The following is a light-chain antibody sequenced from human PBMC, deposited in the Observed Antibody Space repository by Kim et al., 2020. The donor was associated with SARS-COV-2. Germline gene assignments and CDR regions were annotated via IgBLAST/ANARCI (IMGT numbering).Light chain of an antibody. V-gene: IGKV4-1*01. CDR1: QSVLYRSNNKNY. CDR2: WAS. Sequence: DIVMTQSPYSLAVSLGERATINCKSSQSVLYRSNNKNYLAWYQQKPGQPPKLLIYWASTRESGVPDRFSASGSGTDFTLTISSLQAEDVAVYYCQQYYSAPLTFGPGTKVDIK. CDR3: QQYYSAPLT. J-gene: IGKJ3*01.